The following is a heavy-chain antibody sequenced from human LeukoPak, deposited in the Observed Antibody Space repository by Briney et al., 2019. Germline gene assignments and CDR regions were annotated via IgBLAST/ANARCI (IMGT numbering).Heavy chain of an antibody. J-gene: IGHJ4*02. D-gene: IGHD1-1*01. CDR2: IKQNGSDK. V-gene: IGHV3-7*04. Sequence: GGSLRLSCAASGFTYRSYWMTWIRQAPGKGLEWVANIKQNGSDKYYVDSVKGRFTISRDNAKNSLYLQMNSLRAEDTAVYYCAREGTGTFDYWGQGTLVTVSS. CDR1: GFTYRSYW. CDR3: AREGTGTFDY.